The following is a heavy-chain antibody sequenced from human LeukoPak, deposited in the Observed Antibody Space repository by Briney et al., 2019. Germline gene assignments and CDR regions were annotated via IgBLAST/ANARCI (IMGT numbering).Heavy chain of an antibody. V-gene: IGHV4-39*02. D-gene: IGHD3-10*01. CDR2: LFYSGST. CDR1: GVSISSSSYY. CDR3: ARGATRRSFGEDYYYYMDV. J-gene: IGHJ6*03. Sequence: SETLSLTCTVSGVSISSSSYYWGWIRQPPGKGLEWIGTLFYSGSTYYNPSLKSRVTISVDTSKNHFSLKLSSVTAADTAVYFCARGATRRSFGEDYYYYMDVWGKGTTVTVSS.